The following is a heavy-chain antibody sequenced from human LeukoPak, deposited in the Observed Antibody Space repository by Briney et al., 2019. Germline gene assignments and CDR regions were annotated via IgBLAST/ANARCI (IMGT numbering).Heavy chain of an antibody. V-gene: IGHV3-23*01. CDR3: ARVRPWVNPDYYYYYMDV. D-gene: IGHD1-14*01. J-gene: IGHJ6*03. Sequence: GGSLRLSCVPSGFSFSIYAMTWVRQAPGKGLGWVSVISARGGSTYYTDSVKGRVTISRDNSKNTLYLQMNGLRAEDTAVYYWARVRPWVNPDYYYYYMDVWGKGTTVTVSS. CDR2: ISARGGST. CDR1: GFSFSIYA.